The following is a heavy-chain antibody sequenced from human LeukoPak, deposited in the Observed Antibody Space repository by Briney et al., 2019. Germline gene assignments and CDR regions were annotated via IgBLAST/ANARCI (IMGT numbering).Heavy chain of an antibody. D-gene: IGHD3-10*01. J-gene: IGHJ4*02. CDR3: ARGIYYYGSGSYYKY. V-gene: IGHV4-59*12. Sequence: PSETLSLTCTVSGGSISSYYWSWIRQPPGRGLEWIGYIYYSGYTNYNPSLKSRVTISVDTSKNQFSMKLNSVTAADTAVYYCARGIYYYGSGSYYKYWGQGTLVTVSS. CDR1: GGSISSYY. CDR2: IYYSGYT.